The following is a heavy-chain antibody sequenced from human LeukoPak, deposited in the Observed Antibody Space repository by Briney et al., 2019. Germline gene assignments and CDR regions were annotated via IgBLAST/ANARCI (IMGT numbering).Heavy chain of an antibody. CDR2: ISSDGGNT. CDR1: GFTFSTYA. V-gene: IGHV3-64*02. J-gene: IGHJ4*02. CDR3: ARSNNIVGATYFDY. D-gene: IGHD1-26*01. Sequence: PGGSLRLSCAASGFTFSTYAMHWVRQARGNGLEYISPISSDGGNTYYADSVKGRFTISRDNSNNTLYLQMGRLRAEDMAVYYCARSNNIVGATYFDYWGQGTLVTVSS.